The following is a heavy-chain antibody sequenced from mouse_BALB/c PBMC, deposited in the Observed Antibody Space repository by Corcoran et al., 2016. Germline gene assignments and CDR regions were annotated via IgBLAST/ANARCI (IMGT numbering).Heavy chain of an antibody. J-gene: IGHJ1*01. Sequence: EVQLLETGGGLVQPGGSRGLSCGGTGFTFSGFWMSWVRQTPGKTLAWIGDINSDGSALNYAPSIKDRFTIFRDNDKSTLYLQMSNVRSEDTATYVCMRYRSYWSFDVWGAGTTVTVSS. V-gene: IGHV11-2*02. CDR1: GFTFSGFW. CDR2: INSDGSAL. CDR3: MRYRSYWSFDV.